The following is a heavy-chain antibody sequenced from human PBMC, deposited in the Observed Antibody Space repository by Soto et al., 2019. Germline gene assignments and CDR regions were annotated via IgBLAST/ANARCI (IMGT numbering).Heavy chain of an antibody. J-gene: IGHJ4*02. CDR2: ISGSGGST. D-gene: IGHD3-16*01. CDR3: AKAWGGRAFDY. V-gene: IGHV3-23*01. CDR1: GFTFSSYV. Sequence: EVPLLESGGGLVQPGGSLRLSCAASGFTFSSYVMSWVRQAPGKGLEWVSVISGSGGSTNYADSVKGRFTISRDNSKNTLYLQMNSLRAEDTAIYYCAKAWGGRAFDYWGQGALVTVSS.